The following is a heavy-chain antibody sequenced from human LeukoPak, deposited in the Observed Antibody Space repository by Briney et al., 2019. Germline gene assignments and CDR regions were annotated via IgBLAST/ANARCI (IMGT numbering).Heavy chain of an antibody. J-gene: IGHJ6*02. Sequence: GGSLRLSCAASGFTFSSYAMSWVRRAPGKGLEWVAVISYDGTNKYYADSVKGRFTISRDNSKNTLYLQMNSLRAEDTAVYYCAKDRSSWTRYYFYGMDVWGQGTTVTVSS. CDR3: AKDRSSWTRYYFYGMDV. D-gene: IGHD6-13*01. V-gene: IGHV3-30*18. CDR2: ISYDGTNK. CDR1: GFTFSSYA.